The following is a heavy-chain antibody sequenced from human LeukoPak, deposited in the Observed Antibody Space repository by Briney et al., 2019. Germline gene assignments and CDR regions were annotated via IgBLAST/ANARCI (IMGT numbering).Heavy chain of an antibody. CDR1: GFTFNDYA. V-gene: IGHV3-9*01. D-gene: IGHD6-6*01. CDR3: AKTITARRYYYYSMDV. Sequence: GGSLRLSCVASGFTFNDYAMHWVRQAPGRSLEGASSAPWNSGTIGYADSVKGRFTISRDNAKNSLYLQMNSLRPEDTASYYCAKTITARRYYYYSMDVWGKGTTVTVSS. J-gene: IGHJ6*03. CDR2: APWNSGTI.